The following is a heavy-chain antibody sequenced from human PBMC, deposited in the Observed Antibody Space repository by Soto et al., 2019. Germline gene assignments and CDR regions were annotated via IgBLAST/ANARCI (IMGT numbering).Heavy chain of an antibody. J-gene: IGHJ4*02. CDR1: GGNFSRYT. CDR3: ARDGTFYDSSAYYYLY. CDR2: ITPMFGTP. Sequence: SVKVSCKASGGNFSRYTMTWVRQAPGQGLEWMGGITPMFGTPNYAQKFQGRVTITADESTSTAYMELSSLRSEDTAMYYCARDGTFYDSSAYYYLYWGQGTLVTVSS. D-gene: IGHD3-22*01. V-gene: IGHV1-69*13.